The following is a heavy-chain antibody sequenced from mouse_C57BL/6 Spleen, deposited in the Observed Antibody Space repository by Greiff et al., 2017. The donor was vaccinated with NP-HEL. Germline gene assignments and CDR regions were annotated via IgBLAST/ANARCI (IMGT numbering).Heavy chain of an antibody. CDR3: ARTYGSRDWYFDV. CDR2: ITPSSGYP. V-gene: IGHV1-7*01. D-gene: IGHD1-1*01. CDR1: GYTFTSYW. J-gene: IGHJ1*03. Sequence: QVQLQQSGAELAKPGASVKLSCKASGYTFTSYWMHWVNQRPGQGLEWIGYITPSSGYPKYNQKFKDKATLTADKSSSTAYMQLSSLTYEDSAFYYCARTYGSRDWYFDVWGTGTTVTVSS.